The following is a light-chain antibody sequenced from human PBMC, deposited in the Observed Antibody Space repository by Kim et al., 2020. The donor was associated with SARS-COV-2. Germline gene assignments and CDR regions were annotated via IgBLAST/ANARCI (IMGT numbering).Light chain of an antibody. J-gene: IGLJ2*01. CDR3: QSYDSSLSGYVV. V-gene: IGLV1-40*01. Sequence: TISSSRIRANTGAGYNIPWYQQLPGTAPKLLIYGNSTRPSGVPDRFSGSKSGPSASLAITGLQAEDEADYYCQSYDSSLSGYVVFGGGTQLTVL. CDR2: GNS. CDR1: RANTGAGYN.